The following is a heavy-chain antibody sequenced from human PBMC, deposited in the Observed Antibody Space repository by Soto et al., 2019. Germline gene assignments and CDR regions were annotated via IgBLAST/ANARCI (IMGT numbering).Heavy chain of an antibody. D-gene: IGHD6-19*01. V-gene: IGHV4-39*01. CDR3: ARGGSGWYRRTYYGMDV. CDR1: GGSISSSSYY. Sequence: SETLSLTCTVSGGSISSSSYYWGWIRQPPGKGLEWIGSIYYSGSTYYNPFLKSRVTISVDTSKNQFSLKLSSVTAADTAVYYCARGGSGWYRRTYYGMDVWGQGTTVTVSS. CDR2: IYYSGST. J-gene: IGHJ6*02.